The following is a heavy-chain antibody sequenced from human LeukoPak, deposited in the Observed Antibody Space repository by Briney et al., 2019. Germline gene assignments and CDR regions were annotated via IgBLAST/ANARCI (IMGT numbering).Heavy chain of an antibody. D-gene: IGHD3-22*01. CDR1: GFTFRSYE. V-gene: IGHV3-48*03. CDR3: ARESDSGGYRFDY. Sequence: GGSLRLSCTASGFTFRSYEMIWVRQAAGKGLEWVAYINGGGSRMLYADSVKGRFTISRDDAKNSLYLQMNSLRTEDTGVFSCARESDSGGYRFDYWGQGSLVTVSS. CDR2: INGGGSRM. J-gene: IGHJ4*02.